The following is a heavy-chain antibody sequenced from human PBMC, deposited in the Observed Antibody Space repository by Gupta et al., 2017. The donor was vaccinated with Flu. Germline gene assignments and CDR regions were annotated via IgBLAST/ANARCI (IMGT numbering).Heavy chain of an antibody. CDR1: GFSLSNARMG. Sequence: QATLKESVPVLVKPTETPTLTCTVSGFSLSNARMGVSWTRQPPGKALEWLAHIFSNDEKSYSTSLKSRLTISKDTSKSQVVLTMTNMDPVDTATYYCARVDTAMEYYYGMDVWGQGTTVTVSS. J-gene: IGHJ6*02. V-gene: IGHV2-26*01. CDR2: IFSNDEK. CDR3: ARVDTAMEYYYGMDV. D-gene: IGHD5-18*01.